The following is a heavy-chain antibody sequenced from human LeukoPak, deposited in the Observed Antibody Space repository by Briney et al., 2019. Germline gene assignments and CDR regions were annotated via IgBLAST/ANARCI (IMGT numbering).Heavy chain of an antibody. Sequence: PSETLSLTCTVSSVSVTSSSYFWGWIRQPPGKGLEWIGTIFHSGNTYYNPSLKSRVTVSMDTSKNQFSLKLSSVTAADTAVYYCAGHHPRNTVDFWGQGTLVTVSS. CDR3: AGHHPRNTVDF. D-gene: IGHD2/OR15-2a*01. J-gene: IGHJ4*02. CDR1: SVSVTSSSYF. V-gene: IGHV4-39*01. CDR2: IFHSGNT.